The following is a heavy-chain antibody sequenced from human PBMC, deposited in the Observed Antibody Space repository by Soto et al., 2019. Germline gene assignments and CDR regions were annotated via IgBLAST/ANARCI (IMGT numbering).Heavy chain of an antibody. Sequence: QVQLVQSGAEVKKPGASVKVSCKASGYAFSSYGLSWVRQAPGHGLEWMGWISGDYGNTIYAQNLQGRETMTTYTSTRTAFMEMRSLRYDDTAVYYFARGDLVTGYDLDYYDMNVWGQGTTVTVSS. CDR3: ARGDLVTGYDLDYYDMNV. V-gene: IGHV1-18*04. D-gene: IGHD3-9*01. CDR1: GYAFSSYG. CDR2: ISGDYGNT. J-gene: IGHJ6*02.